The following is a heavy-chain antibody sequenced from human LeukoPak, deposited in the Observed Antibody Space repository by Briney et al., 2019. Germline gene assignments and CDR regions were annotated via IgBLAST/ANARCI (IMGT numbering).Heavy chain of an antibody. D-gene: IGHD6-6*01. V-gene: IGHV1-69*05. CDR1: GYTFTSYG. Sequence: GASVKVSCKASGYTFTSYGISWVRQAPGQGLEWMGGIIPIFGTANYAQKFQGRVTITTDESTSTAYMELSSLRSEDTAVYYCANGHISSSLGRMKAYYYMDVWGKGTTVTVSS. CDR2: IIPIFGTA. CDR3: ANGHISSSLGRMKAYYYMDV. J-gene: IGHJ6*03.